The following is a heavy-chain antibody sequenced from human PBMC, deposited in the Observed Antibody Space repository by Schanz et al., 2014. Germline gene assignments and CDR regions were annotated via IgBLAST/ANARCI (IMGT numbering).Heavy chain of an antibody. J-gene: IGHJ4*02. V-gene: IGHV3-53*01. CDR3: AKVAPAATYLDS. CDR1: GFTVSNSY. Sequence: DVQLVDSGGGLVQPGGSLRLSCAASGFTVSNSYIHWVRQAPGKGLEWVSLVSASGGGPFYADSVKGRFTISRDNSKNTLYLQMNSLIAEDTAVYYCAKVAPAATYLDSWGLGTLVTVSS. CDR2: SASGGGP. D-gene: IGHD2-2*01.